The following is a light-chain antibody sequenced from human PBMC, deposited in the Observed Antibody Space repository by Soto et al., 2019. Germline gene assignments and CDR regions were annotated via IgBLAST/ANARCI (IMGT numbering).Light chain of an antibody. CDR3: QQSYSTPRT. CDR2: AAS. J-gene: IGKJ4*01. CDR1: QSISSY. Sequence: DVRMTQSPSSLSASVGDRVAITCRASQSISSYLNWYQQKPGKAPKLLIYAASSLQSGVPSRFSGSGSGTDFTLTISSLQPEDFATYYCQQSYSTPRTFGGGTKVDI. V-gene: IGKV1-39*01.